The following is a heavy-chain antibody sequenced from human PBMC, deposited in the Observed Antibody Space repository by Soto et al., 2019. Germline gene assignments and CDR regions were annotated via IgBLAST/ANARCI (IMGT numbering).Heavy chain of an antibody. CDR2: IYWNDDK. Sequence: QITLKESGPTLVKPTQTLTLTCTFSGFSLTTRGVGVGWNRQPPGKALEWLALIYWNDDKHYTPSLKSRLIITTDTSKIRILLTMTTMDPVDTATYYCTHIQNDVVIPAGYWDFDLWGRGTLVTVPS. CDR1: GFSLTTRGVG. J-gene: IGHJ2*01. CDR3: THIQNDVVIPAGYWDFDL. V-gene: IGHV2-5*01. D-gene: IGHD2-2*01.